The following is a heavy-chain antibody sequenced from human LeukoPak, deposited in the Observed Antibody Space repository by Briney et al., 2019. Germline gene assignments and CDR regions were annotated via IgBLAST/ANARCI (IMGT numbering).Heavy chain of an antibody. CDR1: GGSISGYY. CDR2: GHSSGRT. CDR3: ASAYKDSSGYQYSFDF. Sequence: PSETLSLTCVVSGGSISGYYWSWIRQPPGKGLEWIGYGHSSGRTNYNASLKSRATLSVDTSRNDFSLKLTSVTAADTAVYYCASAYKDSSGYQYSFDFWGRGTLVTVSS. D-gene: IGHD3-22*01. V-gene: IGHV4-59*01. J-gene: IGHJ4*02.